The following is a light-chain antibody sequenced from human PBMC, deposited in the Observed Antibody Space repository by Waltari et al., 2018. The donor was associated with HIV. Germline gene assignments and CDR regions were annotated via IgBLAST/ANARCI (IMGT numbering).Light chain of an antibody. CDR2: DVS. CDR1: GKDLGAYDY. J-gene: IGLJ3*02. Sequence: QSALTQPASVSGSPGQSVTVSCSGSGKDLGAYDYVSWFQQHPDKAPQLMVFDVSRRPAGISARFFSAKSGNTASLTISGLQPEDEADYFSCSYAASDTWVFGGGTKVTVL. CDR3: CSYAASDTWV. V-gene: IGLV2-14*03.